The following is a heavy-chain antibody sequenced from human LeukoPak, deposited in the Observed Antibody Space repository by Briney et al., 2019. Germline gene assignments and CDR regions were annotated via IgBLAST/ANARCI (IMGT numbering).Heavy chain of an antibody. D-gene: IGHD6-19*01. CDR3: TRQWHTPSDY. V-gene: IGHV3-74*01. CDR2: INGDGSST. CDR1: GFIFNNYW. Sequence: GGSLRHSCAASGFIFNNYWMHWVRQTPGEGPLWLSRINGDGSSTSYANSVQGRFIISRDNAKNTLYLQMNSLRAEDTAVYYCTRQWHTPSDYWGQGTLVTVSS. J-gene: IGHJ4*02.